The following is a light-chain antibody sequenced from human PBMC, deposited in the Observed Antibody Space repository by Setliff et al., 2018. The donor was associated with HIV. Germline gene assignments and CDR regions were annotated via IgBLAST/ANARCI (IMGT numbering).Light chain of an antibody. Sequence: EIVLTQSPATLSLSPGERATLSCRASQSIVRHLAWYQQKPGQAPSLLIYDVSNRATGIPARFSGSGSGTDFTLTISSLEPADFAVYYCQQRNDWPISFGGGTKVDIK. CDR2: DVS. CDR1: QSIVRH. CDR3: QQRNDWPIS. J-gene: IGKJ4*01. V-gene: IGKV3-11*01.